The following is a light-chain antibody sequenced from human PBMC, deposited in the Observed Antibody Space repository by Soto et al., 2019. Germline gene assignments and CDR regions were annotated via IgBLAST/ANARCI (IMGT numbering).Light chain of an antibody. CDR1: PSVRSAY. CDR3: QQYGNSPLT. V-gene: IGKV3-20*01. J-gene: IGKJ4*01. Sequence: IVLPQSTATLSLSPGDRATLSCRASPSVRSAYFAWHQQKPGRAPRVIIFGVSTRPTAIPDRFSGSGSRTDFTLTISRLEPEDFALYYCQQYGNSPLTFGGGTKVDIK. CDR2: GVS.